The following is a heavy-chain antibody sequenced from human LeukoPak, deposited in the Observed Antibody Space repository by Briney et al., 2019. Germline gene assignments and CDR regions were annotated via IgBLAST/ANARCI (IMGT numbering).Heavy chain of an antibody. Sequence: SETLSLTCTVSGGSISSYYWSWIRQPPGKGLEWIGYIYYSGSTNYNPSLKSRVTISVVTSKNQFSLKLSSVTAADTAVYYCARGVSRSGLGYWGQGTLVTVSS. CDR2: IYYSGST. V-gene: IGHV4-59*01. J-gene: IGHJ4*02. CDR3: ARGVSRSGLGY. CDR1: GGSISSYY. D-gene: IGHD1-14*01.